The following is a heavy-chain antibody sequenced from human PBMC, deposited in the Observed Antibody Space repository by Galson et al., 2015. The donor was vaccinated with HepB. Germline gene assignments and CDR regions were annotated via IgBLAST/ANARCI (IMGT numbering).Heavy chain of an antibody. CDR2: IIPILAIA. Sequence: SVKVSCKASGGTFSSYAISWVRQAPGQGLEWMGRIIPILAIANYAQKFKGSVTITADKSTSTAYMELSSLRSEDTDVYYCARDWHWGGTTSIRYYGMDVWDQGTTVTVSS. D-gene: IGHD1-26*01. CDR1: GGTFSSYA. V-gene: IGHV1-69*04. J-gene: IGHJ6*02. CDR3: ARDWHWGGTTSIRYYGMDV.